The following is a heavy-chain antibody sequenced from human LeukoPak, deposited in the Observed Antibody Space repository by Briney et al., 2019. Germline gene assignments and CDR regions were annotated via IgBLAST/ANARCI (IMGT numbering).Heavy chain of an antibody. D-gene: IGHD2-8*01. Sequence: ASVKVSCKTSGYSFTDYYMHWVRQAPGQGLEWMGWINPNSGGTNYAQKFQGRVTMTRDTSISTAYMELSRLRSDDTAVYYCASLRSSYCTNGVCPHRGRHYYYMDVWGKGTTVTISS. CDR2: INPNSGGT. J-gene: IGHJ6*03. V-gene: IGHV1-2*02. CDR1: GYSFTDYY. CDR3: ASLRSSYCTNGVCPHRGRHYYYMDV.